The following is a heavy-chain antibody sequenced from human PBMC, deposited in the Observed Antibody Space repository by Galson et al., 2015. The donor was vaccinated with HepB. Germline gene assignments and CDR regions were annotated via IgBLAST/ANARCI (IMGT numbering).Heavy chain of an antibody. CDR2: IIPILGIA. D-gene: IGHD3-22*01. CDR1: GGTFSSYT. CDR3: ATADYYDSSGYSDAFDI. Sequence: SVKVSCKASGGTFSSYTISWVRQAPGQGLEWMGRIIPILGIANYAQKFQGRVTITADKSTSTAYMELSSLRSEDTAVYYCATADYYDSSGYSDAFDIWGQGTMVTVSS. V-gene: IGHV1-69*02. J-gene: IGHJ3*02.